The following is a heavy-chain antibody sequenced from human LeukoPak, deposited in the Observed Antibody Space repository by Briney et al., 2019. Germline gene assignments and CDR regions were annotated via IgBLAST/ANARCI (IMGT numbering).Heavy chain of an antibody. D-gene: IGHD6-13*01. CDR1: GYTFTTYW. Sequence: GESLKISCKGSGYTFTTYWIGWVRQMPGKGLEWMGIIYPGDSDPRYSPSFQGQVTISADTSISTAYLQWSSLKASDSAMYYCVRLGLGSSWFGFDYWGQGTLVTVSS. CDR2: IYPGDSDP. CDR3: VRLGLGSSWFGFDY. V-gene: IGHV5-51*01. J-gene: IGHJ4*02.